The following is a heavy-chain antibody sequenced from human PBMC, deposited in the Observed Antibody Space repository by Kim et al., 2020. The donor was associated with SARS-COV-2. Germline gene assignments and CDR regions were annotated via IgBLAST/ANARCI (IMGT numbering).Heavy chain of an antibody. CDR3: ARERREGSPITIFGVVPSYYYGMDV. V-gene: IGHV1-69*13. CDR2: IIPIFGTA. J-gene: IGHJ6*02. CDR1: GGTFSSYA. Sequence: SVKVSCKASGGTFSSYAISWVRQAPGQGLEWMGGIIPIFGTANYAQKFQGRVTITADESTSTAYMELSSLRSEDTAVYYCARERREGSPITIFGVVPSYYYGMDVWGQGTTVTVSS. D-gene: IGHD3-3*01.